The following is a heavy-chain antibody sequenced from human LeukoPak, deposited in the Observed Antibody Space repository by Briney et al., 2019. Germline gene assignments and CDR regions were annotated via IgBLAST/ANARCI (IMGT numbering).Heavy chain of an antibody. CDR1: GFTFSSYS. J-gene: IGHJ3*02. Sequence: GGSLRLSCAASGFTFSSYSMNWVRQAPGKGLEWVSSISSSSSYIYYADSVKGRFTISRDNAKNSLYLQMNSLRAEDTAVYYCARVRIAAAGTRAGAFDIWGQGTMVTVSS. V-gene: IGHV3-21*01. D-gene: IGHD6-13*01. CDR3: ARVRIAAAGTRAGAFDI. CDR2: ISSSSSYI.